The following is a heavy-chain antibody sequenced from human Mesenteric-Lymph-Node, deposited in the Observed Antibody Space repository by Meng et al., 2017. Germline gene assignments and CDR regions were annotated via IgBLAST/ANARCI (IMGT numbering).Heavy chain of an antibody. CDR2: ISSSGSTI. CDR3: ARGYDYVWGSYRSNHNWFDP. V-gene: IGHV3-48*03. D-gene: IGHD3-16*02. CDR1: GFTFSSYA. J-gene: IGHJ5*02. Sequence: GESLKISCAASGFTFSSYAMNWVRQAPGKGLEWVSYISSSGSTIYYADSVKGRFTISRDNAKNSLYLQMNSLRAEDTAVYYCARGYDYVWGSYRSNHNWFDPWGQGTLVTVSS.